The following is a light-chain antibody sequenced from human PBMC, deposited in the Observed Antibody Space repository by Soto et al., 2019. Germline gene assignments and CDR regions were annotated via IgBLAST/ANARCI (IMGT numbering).Light chain of an antibody. V-gene: IGKV1-39*01. CDR3: QQSYSAPFA. J-gene: IGKJ3*01. CDR2: GAS. CDR1: QTISSY. Sequence: DIQMTQSPSSLSASVGDRVTITCRASQTISSYLNWYQKKPGKAPMPLIYGASSLQGGVPSRFSGSGSGTDFTLTISSLQPEDFATYYCQQSYSAPFAFGPGTKVDIK.